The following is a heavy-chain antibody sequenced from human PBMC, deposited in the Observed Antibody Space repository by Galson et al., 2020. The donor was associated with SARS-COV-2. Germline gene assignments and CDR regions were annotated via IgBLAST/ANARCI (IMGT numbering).Heavy chain of an antibody. D-gene: IGHD2-2*01. CDR2: INPDSGAT. CDR3: ARGGGGDIVVVPAASDAFDV. J-gene: IGHJ3*01. V-gene: IGHV1-2*04. CDR1: GYTFTGYY. Sequence: ASVKVSCKASGYTFTGYYIHWVRQAPGQGLEWMGWINPDSGATNYAQNFQGWVNLTRDTSINTAYMELSRLKSDDTAIYYCARGGGGDIVVVPAASDAFDVWGQGTMVTVSS.